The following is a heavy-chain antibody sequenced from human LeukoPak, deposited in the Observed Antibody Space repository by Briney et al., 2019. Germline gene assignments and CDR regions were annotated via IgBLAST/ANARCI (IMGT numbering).Heavy chain of an antibody. CDR2: ISAYNGNT. D-gene: IGHD3-10*01. Sequence: ASVKVSCKASGYTFTSYGISWVRQAPGQGLEWMGWISAYNGNTNYAQKLQGRVTMTTDTSTSTAYMELSSLRSEDTAVYYCARDGNYYGSGSYSWFDYWGQGTLVTVSS. CDR3: ARDGNYYGSGSYSWFDY. V-gene: IGHV1-18*01. J-gene: IGHJ5*01. CDR1: GYTFTSYG.